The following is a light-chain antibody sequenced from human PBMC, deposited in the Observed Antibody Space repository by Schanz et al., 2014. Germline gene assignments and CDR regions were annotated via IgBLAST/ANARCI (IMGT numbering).Light chain of an antibody. J-gene: IGLJ1*01. Sequence: QSALTQKKEEDGSPGQSVTISCTGTSSDVGGYDSFSCAQPPPFTSPPLMIYEVSKRPSGVPDRFSGSKSGNTASLTISGLQAEDEADYYCSSYRRTATVAVFGTGTKLTVL. V-gene: IGLV2-18*02. CDR2: EVS. CDR1: SSDVGGYDS. CDR3: SSYRRTATVAV.